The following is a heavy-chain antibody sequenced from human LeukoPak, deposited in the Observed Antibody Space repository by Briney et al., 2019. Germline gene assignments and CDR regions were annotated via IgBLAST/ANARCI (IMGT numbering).Heavy chain of an antibody. Sequence: GASVKVSCKVSGYTLTELSMHWVRQAPGKGLEWMGGFDPEDGETIYAQKFQGRVTMTEDTSTDTAYMELSSLGSEDTAVYYCATACGGSCYYNWFDPWGQGTLVTVSS. V-gene: IGHV1-24*01. CDR2: FDPEDGET. J-gene: IGHJ5*02. CDR3: ATACGGSCYYNWFDP. D-gene: IGHD2-15*01. CDR1: GYTLTELS.